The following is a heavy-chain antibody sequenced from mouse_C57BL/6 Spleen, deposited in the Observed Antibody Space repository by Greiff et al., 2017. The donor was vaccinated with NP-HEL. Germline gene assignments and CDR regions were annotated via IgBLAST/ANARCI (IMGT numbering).Heavy chain of an antibody. D-gene: IGHD3-2*02. CDR1: GFTFSSYT. J-gene: IGHJ2*01. CDR3: ARLAQGQDFDY. CDR2: ISGGGGNT. Sequence: EVMLVESGGGLVKPGGSLKLSCAASGFTFSSYTMSWVRQTPEKRLEWVATISGGGGNTYYPDSVKGRFTISRDNAKNTLYLQMSSLRSEDTALYYCARLAQGQDFDYWGQGTTLTVSS. V-gene: IGHV5-9*01.